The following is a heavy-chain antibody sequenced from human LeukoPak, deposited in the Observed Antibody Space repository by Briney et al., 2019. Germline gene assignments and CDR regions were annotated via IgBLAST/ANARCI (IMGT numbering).Heavy chain of an antibody. V-gene: IGHV5-51*01. J-gene: IGHJ4*02. CDR1: GYSFTNYW. Sequence: PGESLKISCKGSGYSFTNYWIGWVRQMPGKGPEWMGIIYPGDSDTRYSPSFQGQVTISADKSISTAYLQWSSLKASDTAMYYCARIDGTTVSVYYFDYWGQGTLVTVSS. CDR2: IYPGDSDT. D-gene: IGHD4-11*01. CDR3: ARIDGTTVSVYYFDY.